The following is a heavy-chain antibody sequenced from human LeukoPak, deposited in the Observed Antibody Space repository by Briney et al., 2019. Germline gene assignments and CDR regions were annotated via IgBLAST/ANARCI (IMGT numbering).Heavy chain of an antibody. D-gene: IGHD3-10*01. V-gene: IGHV3-30*18. J-gene: IGHJ4*02. Sequence: PGGSLRLSCAASGFTFSSYWMSWVRQAPGKGLEWVAVISYDGSNKYYADSVKGRFTISRDNSKNTLYLQMNSLRAEDTAVYYCAKDRGYYGRLLDYWGQGTLVTVSS. CDR1: GFTFSSYW. CDR3: AKDRGYYGRLLDY. CDR2: ISYDGSNK.